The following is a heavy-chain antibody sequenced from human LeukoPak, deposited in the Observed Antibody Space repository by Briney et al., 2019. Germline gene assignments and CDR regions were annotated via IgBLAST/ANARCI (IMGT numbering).Heavy chain of an antibody. D-gene: IGHD4-23*01. Sequence: ASVTVSCKASGGTFSSYAISWVRQAPGQGLGWMGGIIPIFGTANYAQKFQGRVTITADESTSTAYMELSSLRSEDTAVYYCARVGDYGGPIVDYWGQGTLVTVSS. CDR2: IIPIFGTA. CDR1: GGTFSSYA. J-gene: IGHJ4*02. V-gene: IGHV1-69*01. CDR3: ARVGDYGGPIVDY.